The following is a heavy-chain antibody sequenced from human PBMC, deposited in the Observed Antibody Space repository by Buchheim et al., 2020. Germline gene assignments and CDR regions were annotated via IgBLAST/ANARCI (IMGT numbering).Heavy chain of an antibody. CDR3: ARHLGGYCSGGSCSDYYYYGMDV. CDR2: INHSGST. CDR1: GGSFSGYY. D-gene: IGHD2-15*01. V-gene: IGHV4-34*01. J-gene: IGHJ6*02. Sequence: QVQLQQWGAGLLKPSETLSLTCAVYGGSFSGYYWSWIRQPPGKGLEWIGEINHSGSTNYNPSLKRRVTISVDTSKNQFSLKLSSVTAADTAVYYCARHLGGYCSGGSCSDYYYYGMDVWGQGTT.